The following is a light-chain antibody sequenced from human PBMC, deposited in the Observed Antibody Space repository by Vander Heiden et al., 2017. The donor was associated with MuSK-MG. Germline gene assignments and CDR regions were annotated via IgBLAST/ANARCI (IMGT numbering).Light chain of an antibody. CDR2: DNS. V-gene: IGLV1-51*01. Sequence: QSVLTQPPSVSAAPGQKVTISCSGSSSNIGTNYVSWYQRVPGTAPKLLIYDNSERPSGIPDRFSGSKSDTSATLDITGLQTGDEADYYCAAWGASLTAGSLFGGGTKLTVL. CDR1: SSNIGTNY. J-gene: IGLJ2*01. CDR3: AAWGASLTAGSL.